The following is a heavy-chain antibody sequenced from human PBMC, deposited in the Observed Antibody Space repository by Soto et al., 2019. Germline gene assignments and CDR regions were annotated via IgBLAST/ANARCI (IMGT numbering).Heavy chain of an antibody. D-gene: IGHD3-10*01. CDR3: ARDTTYYYGFDGMDV. CDR1: GFTFSSYW. V-gene: IGHV3-7*03. J-gene: IGHJ6*02. CDR2: IKQDGSEK. Sequence: GGSLRLSCAASGFTFSSYWMSWVRQAPGKGLEWVANIKQDGSEKYYVDSVKGRFTISRDNAKNSLYLQMNSLRAEDTAVYYCARDTTYYYGFDGMDVWGQGTTVTVSS.